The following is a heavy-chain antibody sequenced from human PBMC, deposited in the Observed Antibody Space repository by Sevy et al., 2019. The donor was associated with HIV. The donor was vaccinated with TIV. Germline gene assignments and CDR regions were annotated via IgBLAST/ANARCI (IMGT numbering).Heavy chain of an antibody. D-gene: IGHD3-10*02. Sequence: GGSLRLSCSAFGFTFQTFGVHWVRLAPGKGPEWLAVISYDGSSQNYADSVKGRFTISRDNSKNLLFLQMNSLLPNDTAVYFCTKESLRGTYIRGDFDHWGQGTLVTVSS. CDR1: GFTFQTFG. J-gene: IGHJ4*02. CDR2: ISYDGSSQ. V-gene: IGHV3-30*18. CDR3: TKESLRGTYIRGDFDH.